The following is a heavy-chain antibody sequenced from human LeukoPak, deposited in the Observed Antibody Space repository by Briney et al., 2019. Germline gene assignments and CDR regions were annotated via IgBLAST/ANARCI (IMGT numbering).Heavy chain of an antibody. CDR3: ARAGVTMIRGVITEYRGDV. Sequence: SETLSLTCTVSGGSFSSGDYYWSWIRQHPGRGLQWIGHIFYSGNTHYNPSLKSRLNISIDTSKNQFSLRLSSVAAADTAVYYCARAGVTMIRGVITEYRGDVWGQGTRSPSP. CDR1: GGSFSSGDYY. V-gene: IGHV4-31*03. D-gene: IGHD3-10*01. CDR2: IFYSGNT. J-gene: IGHJ6*02.